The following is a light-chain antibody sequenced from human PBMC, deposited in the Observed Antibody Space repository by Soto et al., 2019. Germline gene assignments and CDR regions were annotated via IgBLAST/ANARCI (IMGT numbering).Light chain of an antibody. J-gene: IGKJ1*01. CDR1: QSVLYSPNNENY. V-gene: IGKV4-1*01. CDR3: QQYYGNPRT. CDR2: WAS. Sequence: IVMTQSPDSLAVSLGERASINCKSSQSVLYSPNNENYLAWYQQKRGQPPKMLVYWASARESGVPDRFSGIWSGTDFTLSLSRLQAEDVAVYYCQQYYGNPRTFGQGTKVDI.